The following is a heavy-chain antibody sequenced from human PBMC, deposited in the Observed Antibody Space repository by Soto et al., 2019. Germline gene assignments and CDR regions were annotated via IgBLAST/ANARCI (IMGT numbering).Heavy chain of an antibody. CDR1: GDTFTSYY. Sequence: ASVKVSCKTSGDTFTSYYIHWVRQAPGQGLEWMGIINPSGGTATYAQNFQGRLIMTRDTSTTTVYMELSSLRSEDTAVYYCARDLGYIYGHGNYPYFDYWGQGTLVTFSS. CDR3: ARDLGYIYGHGNYPYFDY. D-gene: IGHD5-18*01. CDR2: INPSGGTA. J-gene: IGHJ4*02. V-gene: IGHV1-46*01.